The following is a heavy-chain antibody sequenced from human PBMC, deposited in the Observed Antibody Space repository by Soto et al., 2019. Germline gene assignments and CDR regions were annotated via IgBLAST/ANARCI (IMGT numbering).Heavy chain of an antibody. CDR1: GDSVTSVSDY. J-gene: IGHJ6*02. CDR2: IYYSGSA. D-gene: IGHD3-10*01. CDR3: ERGVGFGYYYSHMDL. Sequence: SETLSLTCTVSGDSVTSVSDYWSWIRQPPGKGLEWIGYIYYSGSADYNPSLGSRVTISIDTSKNQFSLKLTSVTAADTAVYYCERGVGFGYYYSHMDLWGQGTTVTVYS. V-gene: IGHV4-61*01.